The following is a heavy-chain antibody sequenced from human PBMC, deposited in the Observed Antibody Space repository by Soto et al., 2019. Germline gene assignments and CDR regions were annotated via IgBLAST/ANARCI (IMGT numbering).Heavy chain of an antibody. Sequence: QVQLVQSGGEVKKPGASVKVSCKTSGYSFTTYGISWVRQAPGQGLEWMGWISGYNGNTHYAQKFQGRVSMTTDTSTSQAYMELRSLRSDDTAVYYCAREGPAPYYYYGMDVWGQGTTVTVSS. V-gene: IGHV1-18*01. CDR2: ISGYNGNT. CDR1: GYSFTTYG. CDR3: AREGPAPYYYYGMDV. J-gene: IGHJ6*02.